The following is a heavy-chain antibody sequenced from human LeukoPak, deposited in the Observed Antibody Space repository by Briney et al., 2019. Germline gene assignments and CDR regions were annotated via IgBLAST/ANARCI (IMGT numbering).Heavy chain of an antibody. J-gene: IGHJ4*02. CDR1: GFTFSSYA. CDR2: ISGSGGST. Sequence: GGSLRLSCAASGFTFSSYAMSWVRQAPGKGLEWVSAISGSGGSTYYADSVKGRFTISRDNSKNTLYLQMNSLRAEDTAVYYCAKGLLRQNQLDQGFDYWGQGTLVTVSS. V-gene: IGHV3-23*01. CDR3: AKGLLRQNQLDQGFDY. D-gene: IGHD2-21*02.